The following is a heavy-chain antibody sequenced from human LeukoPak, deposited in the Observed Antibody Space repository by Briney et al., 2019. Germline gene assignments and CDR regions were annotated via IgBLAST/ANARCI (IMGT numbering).Heavy chain of an antibody. D-gene: IGHD2/OR15-2a*01. J-gene: IGHJ5*02. Sequence: KPSDTLSLTCTVSGASVSIDYWSWIRQSPGKGLEWIGYIYHSGHTMSNPSLKSRVSLSLDTSNNQFSLKLSSVTTAETAVYYCARHPFQYPFDHWGQGTVVSVSS. CDR3: ARHPFQYPFDH. CDR2: IYHSGHT. CDR1: GASVSIDY. V-gene: IGHV4-59*08.